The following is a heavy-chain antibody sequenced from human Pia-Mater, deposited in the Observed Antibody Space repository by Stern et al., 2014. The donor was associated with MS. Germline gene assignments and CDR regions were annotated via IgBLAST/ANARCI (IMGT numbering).Heavy chain of an antibody. CDR1: GFEFDDYG. J-gene: IGHJ3*02. D-gene: IGHD2-15*01. V-gene: IGHV3-20*04. CDR3: ARKGRSIVNAFDI. Sequence: EVQLVESGGGVVRPGGSLRLSCAGSGFEFDDYGVRWVRQAPGKGLEWLFSINWSGRSTGYADSVKGRFTISRDNTKNSLYLQMNSLRGEDTALYYCARKGRSIVNAFDIWGQGTMVIVSS. CDR2: INWSGRST.